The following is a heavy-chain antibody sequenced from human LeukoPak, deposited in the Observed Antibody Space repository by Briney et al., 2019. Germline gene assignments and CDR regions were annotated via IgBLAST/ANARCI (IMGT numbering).Heavy chain of an antibody. CDR3: ASRGGTWTEFDY. J-gene: IGHJ4*02. CDR2: IIPIFGTA. V-gene: IGHV1-69*06. D-gene: IGHD3-16*01. Sequence: SVKVFCKASGGTFNSYAISWVRQAPGQGLEWMGGIIPIFGTANYAQKFQGRVTITADKSTSTAYMELSSLRSEDTAVYYCASRGGTWTEFDYWGQGTLVTVSS. CDR1: GGTFNSYA.